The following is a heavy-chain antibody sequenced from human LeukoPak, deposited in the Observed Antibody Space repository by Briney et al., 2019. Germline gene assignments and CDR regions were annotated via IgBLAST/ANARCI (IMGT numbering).Heavy chain of an antibody. D-gene: IGHD5-24*01. J-gene: IGHJ3*02. CDR1: EFTFSNYV. Sequence: GGSLRLSCAASEFTFSNYVMNWVRQAPGKGLEWVSSVRQSGDITYYADSVKGRFTISRDNSKNTLSLQMNSLSREDTAIYYCVRRGGSDGWGAFDIWGQGTVGTVSS. CDR3: VRRGGSDGWGAFDI. CDR2: VRQSGDIT. V-gene: IGHV3-23*01.